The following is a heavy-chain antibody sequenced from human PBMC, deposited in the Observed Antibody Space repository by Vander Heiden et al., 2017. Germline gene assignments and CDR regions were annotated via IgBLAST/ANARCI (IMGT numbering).Heavy chain of an antibody. Sequence: EVQLLESGGGLVQPGGSLGRSCAASGFIFGSYAMSWVRQAPWKGLEWVSASSGSGGSTYYADSVKGRFTISRDNSKNTLYLQMNSLRAEDTAVYYCAKDRHYYGSGSYGVYWGQGTLVTVSS. V-gene: IGHV3-23*01. J-gene: IGHJ4*02. D-gene: IGHD3-10*01. CDR1: GFIFGSYA. CDR2: SSGSGGST. CDR3: AKDRHYYGSGSYGVY.